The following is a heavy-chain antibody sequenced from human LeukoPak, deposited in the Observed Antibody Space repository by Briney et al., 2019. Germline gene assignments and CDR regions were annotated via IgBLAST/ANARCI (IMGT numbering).Heavy chain of an antibody. CDR2: IIPIFGTA. Sequence: SVKVPCKASGGTFSSYAISWVRQAPGQGLEWMGGIIPIFGTANYAQKFQGRVTVTTDESTSTAYMELSSLRSEDTAVYYCARESVITIFGVVIFRPLFDYWGQGTLVTVSS. CDR3: ARESVITIFGVVIFRPLFDY. J-gene: IGHJ4*02. CDR1: GGTFSSYA. D-gene: IGHD3-3*01. V-gene: IGHV1-69*05.